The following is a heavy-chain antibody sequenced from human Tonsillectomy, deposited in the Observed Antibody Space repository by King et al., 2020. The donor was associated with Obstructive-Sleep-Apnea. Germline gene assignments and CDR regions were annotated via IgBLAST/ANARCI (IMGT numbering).Heavy chain of an antibody. D-gene: IGHD3-10*01. Sequence: VQLVESGGGVVQPGRSLRLSCAASGFTFSSYAMHWVRQAPGKGLEWVAIISYDQLNRYYADSVKGRFTISRDVSNKKVYLQMNSVRPEDTALYYCARDYASGTYYPSLDYWGQGSLVTVSS. V-gene: IGHV3-30-3*01. J-gene: IGHJ4*02. CDR2: ISYDQLNR. CDR1: GFTFSSYA. CDR3: ARDYASGTYYPSLDY.